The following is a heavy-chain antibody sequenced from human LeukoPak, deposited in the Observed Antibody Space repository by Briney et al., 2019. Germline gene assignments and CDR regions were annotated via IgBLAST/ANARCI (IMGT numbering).Heavy chain of an antibody. CDR3: ARDYCSSTSCLFDY. CDR2: INPNSGDT. CDR1: GYTFTGYH. Sequence: GASVKVSCKASGYTFTGYHMHWVRQAPGQGLEWMGRINPNSGDTNYAQKFQGRVTMTRDTSISTAYVELSRLRSDDTAVYHCARDYCSSTSCLFDYWGQGTLVTVSS. J-gene: IGHJ4*02. D-gene: IGHD2-2*01. V-gene: IGHV1-2*06.